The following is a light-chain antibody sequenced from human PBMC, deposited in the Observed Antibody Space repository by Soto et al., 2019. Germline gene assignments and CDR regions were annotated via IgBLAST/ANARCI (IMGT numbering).Light chain of an antibody. CDR2: DAS. J-gene: IGKJ1*01. CDR1: QSLNSL. V-gene: IGKV1-5*01. Sequence: DIQMTQSPSSLSASLGDRVTITCQASQSLNSLLAWYQQKPGRAPKLLIYDASTLESGVPSRFSGSGSGTEFTLTISSLQTDDFATYYCQQYNSYSSWTFGQGTKVDIK. CDR3: QQYNSYSSWT.